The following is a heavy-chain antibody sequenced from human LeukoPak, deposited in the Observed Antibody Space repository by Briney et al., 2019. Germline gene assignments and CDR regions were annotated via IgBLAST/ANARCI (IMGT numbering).Heavy chain of an antibody. V-gene: IGHV3-23*01. CDR1: GFTFSSYG. CDR2: IYNAGATT. Sequence: GGSLRLSCAAAGFTFSSYGMTWVRQAPGKGLEWVSDIYNAGATTYYGDSVKGRFTISRDNSKNTLYLQMSRLRAEDTAVYYCVRVVAGKEAYWGQGILVTVSS. CDR3: VRVVAGKEAY. D-gene: IGHD6-19*01. J-gene: IGHJ4*02.